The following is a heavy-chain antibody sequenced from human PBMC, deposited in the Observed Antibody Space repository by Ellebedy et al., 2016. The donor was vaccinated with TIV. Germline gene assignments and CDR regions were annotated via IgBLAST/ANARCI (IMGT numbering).Heavy chain of an antibody. CDR2: IWYDGSNK. CDR3: ARDVLRYAFDI. D-gene: IGHD3-3*01. Sequence: PGGSLRLSCAASGFTFSSYGMHWVRQAPGKGLEWVAVIWYDGSNKYYADSVKGRFTISRDNSKNTLYLQMNSLRAEDTAVYYCARDVLRYAFDIWGQGTMVTVSS. CDR1: GFTFSSYG. J-gene: IGHJ3*02. V-gene: IGHV3-33*08.